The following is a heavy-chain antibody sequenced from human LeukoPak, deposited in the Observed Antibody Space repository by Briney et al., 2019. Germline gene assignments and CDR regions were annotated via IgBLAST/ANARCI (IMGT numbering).Heavy chain of an antibody. Sequence: ASVKVSCKASGGTFSSYAISWVRQAPGQGLGWMGGIIPIFGTANYAQKFQGRVTITADKSTSTAYMELSSLRSEDTAVYYCARVAYYDSSGYSPYYYYYYMDVWGKGTTVTVSS. J-gene: IGHJ6*03. V-gene: IGHV1-69*06. CDR2: IIPIFGTA. CDR3: ARVAYYDSSGYSPYYYYYYMDV. CDR1: GGTFSSYA. D-gene: IGHD3-22*01.